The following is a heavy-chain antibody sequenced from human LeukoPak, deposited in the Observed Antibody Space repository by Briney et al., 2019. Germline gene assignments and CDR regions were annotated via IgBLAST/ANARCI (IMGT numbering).Heavy chain of an antibody. J-gene: IGHJ4*01. Sequence: ASVKVSCKASGHTFTGYYMHWVRQAPGQGLEWMGWINPNSGDTMYAQKFQGRVTVTRDTSISTVYMELSRLRSDDTAVYYCARGRSVNHDGQDYWGHGTLVTVSS. D-gene: IGHD2-8*01. CDR3: ARGRSVNHDGQDY. V-gene: IGHV1-2*02. CDR2: INPNSGDT. CDR1: GHTFTGYY.